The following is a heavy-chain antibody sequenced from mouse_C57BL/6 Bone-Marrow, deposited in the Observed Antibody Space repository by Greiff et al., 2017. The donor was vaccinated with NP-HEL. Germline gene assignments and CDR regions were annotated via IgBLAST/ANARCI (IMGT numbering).Heavy chain of an antibody. CDR2: IHPSDSDT. Sequence: QVQLQQPGAELVKPGPSVKVSCKASGYTFTSYWMHWVKQRPGQGLEWIGRIHPSDSDTNYNQKFKGKATLTVDKSSSTAYMQLSSLTSEDSAVYYCASRNTLYGAWFAYWGQGTLVTVSA. J-gene: IGHJ3*01. D-gene: IGHD1-1*01. CDR1: GYTFTSYW. CDR3: ASRNTLYGAWFAY. V-gene: IGHV1-74*01.